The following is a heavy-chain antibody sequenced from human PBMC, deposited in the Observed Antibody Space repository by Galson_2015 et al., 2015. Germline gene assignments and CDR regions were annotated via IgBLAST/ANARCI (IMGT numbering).Heavy chain of an antibody. Sequence: SLRLSCAASGFIFSDHWMTWVRQAPVKGLEWVANINQDGSEKYYVDSVKGRFTISRDNAKNSLYLQMNSLRAEDTAVYYCARGRGHNYWGQGTLVTVSS. CDR3: ARGRGHNY. CDR1: GFIFSDHW. CDR2: INQDGSEK. J-gene: IGHJ4*01. V-gene: IGHV3-7*01.